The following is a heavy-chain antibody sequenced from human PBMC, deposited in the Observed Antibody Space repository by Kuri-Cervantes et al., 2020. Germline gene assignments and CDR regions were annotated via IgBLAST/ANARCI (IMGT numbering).Heavy chain of an antibody. J-gene: IGHJ2*01. CDR3: ATDRRWPSGYLDL. CDR1: GFTFSSYS. CDR2: ISYDGSNK. D-gene: IGHD3-16*02. Sequence: GGSLRLSCAASGFTFSSYSMNWVRQAPGKGLEWVAVISYDGSNKYYADSVKGRFTISRDNSKNTLYLQMNSLRVEDTAVYYCATDRRWPSGYLDLWGRGTLVTVSS. V-gene: IGHV3-30*03.